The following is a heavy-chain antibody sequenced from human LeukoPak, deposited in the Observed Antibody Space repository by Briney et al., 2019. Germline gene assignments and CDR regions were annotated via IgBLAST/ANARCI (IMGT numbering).Heavy chain of an antibody. CDR1: GVSINDYY. Sequence: SETLSLTCGVFGVSINDYYWSWIRQSPGKGLEWIGEISHTEGTRYNPSLKSRVTISVDTSKNQFSLKLSSVTAADTAVYYCASQLWSGDYYYYMDVWGKGTTVTVSS. J-gene: IGHJ6*03. CDR2: ISHTEGT. CDR3: ASQLWSGDYYYYMDV. D-gene: IGHD3-10*01. V-gene: IGHV4-34*01.